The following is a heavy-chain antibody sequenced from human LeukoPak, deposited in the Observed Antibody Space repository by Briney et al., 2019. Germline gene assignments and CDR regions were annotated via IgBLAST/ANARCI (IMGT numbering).Heavy chain of an antibody. D-gene: IGHD2-8*01. V-gene: IGHV4-34*01. CDR2: INHSGST. CDR1: GGSFSGYY. Sequence: SETLSLTCAVYGGSFSGYYWSWIRQPPGKGLEWIGEINHSGSTNYNPSLKSRVTISVDKSKNQFSLKLSSVTAADTAVYYCARVAVGYCTNGVCSDLDYWGQGTLVTVSS. J-gene: IGHJ4*02. CDR3: ARVAVGYCTNGVCSDLDY.